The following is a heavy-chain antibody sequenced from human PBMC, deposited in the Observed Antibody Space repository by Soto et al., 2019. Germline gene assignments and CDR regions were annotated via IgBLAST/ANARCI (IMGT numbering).Heavy chain of an antibody. V-gene: IGHV2-5*02. Sequence: SGPTLVNPTQTLTLTCTFSGFSLSTSGVGVGWIRQPPGKALEWLALIYWDDDKRYSPSLKSRLTITKDTSKSQVVLTMTNMDPVDTATYYCAHRRRALEGRRTPAGDQVDYWGQGTLVTVSS. CDR2: IYWDDDK. D-gene: IGHD2-21*01. CDR3: AHRRRALEGRRTPAGDQVDY. J-gene: IGHJ4*02. CDR1: GFSLSTSGVG.